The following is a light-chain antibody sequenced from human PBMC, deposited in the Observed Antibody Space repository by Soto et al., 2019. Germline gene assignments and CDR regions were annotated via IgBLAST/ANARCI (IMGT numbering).Light chain of an antibody. Sequence: DIQMTQSPSSLSASVGDRVTITCQASQDISNYLNWYQQKPGKAPKLLIYDASNLETGVPSRFSASGAVIDFTFSISSLQPEDIATYYCQQYDNLPFTFGPGTKVDIK. CDR2: DAS. V-gene: IGKV1-33*01. J-gene: IGKJ3*01. CDR3: QQYDNLPFT. CDR1: QDISNY.